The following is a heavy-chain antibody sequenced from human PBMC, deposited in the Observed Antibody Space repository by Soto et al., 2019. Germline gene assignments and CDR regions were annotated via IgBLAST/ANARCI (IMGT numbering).Heavy chain of an antibody. D-gene: IGHD3-16*02. CDR3: AKALGELSPESYDY. CDR1: GFTFSSYA. J-gene: IGHJ4*02. V-gene: IGHV3-30*18. Sequence: VGSLRLSCAASGFTFSSYAMHWVRQAPGKGLEWVAVISYDGSDKYHADSVKGRFTISRDNSKNTLNLQMNSLRADDTAVYYCAKALGELSPESYDYWGQGTLVTVSS. CDR2: ISYDGSDK.